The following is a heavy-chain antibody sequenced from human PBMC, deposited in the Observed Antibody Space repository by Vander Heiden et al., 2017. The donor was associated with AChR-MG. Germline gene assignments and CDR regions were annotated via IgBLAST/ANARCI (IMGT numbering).Heavy chain of an antibody. CDR2: ISWNSGAI. CDR3: VKVAGYASGYFDY. V-gene: IGHV3-9*01. Sequence: EVQVVESGGTLILPGRSLRLTCVASGFPFDDYAMHWVRQAPGKGLEWVSGISWNSGAIGYADSVRGRFTISRDNAKNSLFLQMNSLRGEDTAVYYCVKVAGYASGYFDYWGQGTLVTVSS. J-gene: IGHJ4*02. D-gene: IGHD6-19*01. CDR1: GFPFDDYA.